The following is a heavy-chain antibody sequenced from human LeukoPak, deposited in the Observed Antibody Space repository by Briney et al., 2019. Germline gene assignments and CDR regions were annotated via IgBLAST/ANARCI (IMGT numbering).Heavy chain of an antibody. CDR1: GGSVSGYY. CDR2: VYYSGST. CDR3: ARIHRYCSGGACYVLDN. V-gene: IGHV4-59*02. D-gene: IGHD2-15*01. J-gene: IGHJ4*02. Sequence: SETLSLTCVVSGGSVSGYYWGWIRQPPGRGLEWIGYVYYSGSTNYNPSFKSRITISVDTSRNQSSLQLSSVTAADTAVYYCARIHRYCSGGACYVLDNWGQGTLVAVSS.